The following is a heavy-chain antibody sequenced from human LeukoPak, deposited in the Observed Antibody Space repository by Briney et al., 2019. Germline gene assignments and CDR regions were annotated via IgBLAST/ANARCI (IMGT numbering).Heavy chain of an antibody. CDR1: GGSVSGYY. CDR2: VYYSGST. CDR3: ARIHRYCSGGACYVLDN. V-gene: IGHV4-59*02. D-gene: IGHD2-15*01. J-gene: IGHJ4*02. Sequence: SETLSLTCVVSGGSVSGYYWGWIRQPPGRGLEWIGYVYYSGSTNYNPSFKSRITISVDTSRNQSSLQLSSVTAADTAVYYCARIHRYCSGGACYVLDNWGQGTLVAVSS.